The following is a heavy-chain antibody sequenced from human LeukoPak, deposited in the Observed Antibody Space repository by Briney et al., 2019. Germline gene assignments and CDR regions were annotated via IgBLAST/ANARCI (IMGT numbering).Heavy chain of an antibody. CDR3: ATVLPRASRYYYGMDV. J-gene: IGHJ6*02. CDR1: GYTLTELS. CDR2: FDPEDGET. V-gene: IGHV1-24*01. Sequence: GASVKVSCKVSGYTLTELSMHWVRQAPGTGLEWMGGFDPEDGETIYAQKFQGRVTMNEDTSTDTAYMELSSLRSEDTAVYYCATVLPRASRYYYGMDVWGQGTTVTVSS.